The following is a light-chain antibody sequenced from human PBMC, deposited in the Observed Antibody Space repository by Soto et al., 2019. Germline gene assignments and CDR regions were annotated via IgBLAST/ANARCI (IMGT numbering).Light chain of an antibody. CDR2: GNI. CDR1: SSNIGAGYD. CDR3: QSYDSSLSGSR. J-gene: IGLJ2*01. Sequence: QSVLTQPPSVSGAPGQRVTIYCTGSSSNIGAGYDVHWYQQLPGTAPKLLIYGNINRPSGVPDRFSGSKSGTSASLTITGLQAEDEADYYCQSYDSSLSGSRFGAGTKLTVL. V-gene: IGLV1-40*01.